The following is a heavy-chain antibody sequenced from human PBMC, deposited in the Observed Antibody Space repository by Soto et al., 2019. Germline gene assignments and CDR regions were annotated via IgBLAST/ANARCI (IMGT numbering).Heavy chain of an antibody. CDR1: GGTFSSYA. D-gene: IGHD3-22*01. V-gene: IGHV1-69*06. CDR3: WRASLYVDSSGYYHYYFDY. Sequence: SVKVSCKXSGGTFSSYAISWVRQAPGQGLEWMGGIIPIFGTANYAQKFQGRVTITADKSTSTAYMELSSLRSEDTALYYWWRASLYVDSSGYYHYYFDYRGQGTLVTVSS. CDR2: IIPIFGTA. J-gene: IGHJ4*02.